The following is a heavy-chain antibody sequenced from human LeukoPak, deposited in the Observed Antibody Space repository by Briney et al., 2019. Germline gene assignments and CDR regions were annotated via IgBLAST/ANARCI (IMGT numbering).Heavy chain of an antibody. CDR1: GFTVSSSY. CDR2: IYSGGNT. V-gene: IGHV3-66*01. CDR3: ASSREATSNWFVY. J-gene: IGHJ5*01. D-gene: IGHD2-2*01. Sequence: GGSLRLSCAASGFTVSSSYMTWVRQAPGKGLEWVSIIYSGGNTYYADSVQGRFTVSRDNSKNTLYLQMNSLRAEDTAVYHCASSREATSNWFVYWGQGTLVTVSS.